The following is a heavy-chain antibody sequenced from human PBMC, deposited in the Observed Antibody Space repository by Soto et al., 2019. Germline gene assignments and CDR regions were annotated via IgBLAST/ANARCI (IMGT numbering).Heavy chain of an antibody. CDR1: GYTLTELS. Sequence: ASVKVSCKVSGYTLTELSMHWVRQAPGKGLEWMGGFDPEDGETIYAQKFQGRVTMTEDTSTATAYMELSSLRSEDTAVYYCATGPITIFGVVIPNWFDPWGQGTLVTVSS. V-gene: IGHV1-24*01. CDR2: FDPEDGET. CDR3: ATGPITIFGVVIPNWFDP. J-gene: IGHJ5*02. D-gene: IGHD3-3*01.